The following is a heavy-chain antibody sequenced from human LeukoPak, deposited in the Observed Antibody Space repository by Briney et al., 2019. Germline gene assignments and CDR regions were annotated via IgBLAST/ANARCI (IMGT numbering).Heavy chain of an antibody. CDR2: IYYSGST. D-gene: IGHD6-6*01. CDR1: GGSISSYY. CDR3: ARYSSSSGYFDY. J-gene: IGHJ4*02. V-gene: IGHV4-59*01. Sequence: SETLSPTCTVSGGSISSYYWSWIRQPPGKGLEWIGYIYYSGSTNYNPSLKSRVTISVDTSKNQFSLKLSSVTAADTAVYYCARYSSSSGYFDYWGQGTLVTVSS.